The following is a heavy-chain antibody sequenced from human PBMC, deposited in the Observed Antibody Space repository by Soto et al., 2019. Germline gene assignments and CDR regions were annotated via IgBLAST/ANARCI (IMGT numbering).Heavy chain of an antibody. V-gene: IGHV3-48*03. CDR2: ISSSGNTV. Sequence: GSLRLSCAASSFTFSTYEMNWVRQAPGKGLEWVSYISSSGNTVYYADSVKGRFTISRDNTRNSLYLQMNSLRDEDTALYYCVRYCSTTLCNGVATRTFDYWGQGTLVTVSS. J-gene: IGHJ4*02. CDR1: SFTFSTYE. D-gene: IGHD2-2*01. CDR3: VRYCSTTLCNGVATRTFDY.